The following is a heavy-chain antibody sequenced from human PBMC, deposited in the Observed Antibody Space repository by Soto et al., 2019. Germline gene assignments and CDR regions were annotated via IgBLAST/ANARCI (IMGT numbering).Heavy chain of an antibody. D-gene: IGHD3-22*01. CDR1: GYSISSGYY. V-gene: IGHV4-38-2*01. CDR3: GRNLGYYDSSGYFDY. J-gene: IGHJ4*02. CDR2: IYHSGIT. Sequence: PSETLSLTCAVSGYSISSGYYWGWIRQPPGKGLEWIGSIYHSGITYYNPSLKSRVTISVDTSKNQFSLKLSSVTAADTAVYYCGRNLGYYDSSGYFDYWGQGTLVTVSS.